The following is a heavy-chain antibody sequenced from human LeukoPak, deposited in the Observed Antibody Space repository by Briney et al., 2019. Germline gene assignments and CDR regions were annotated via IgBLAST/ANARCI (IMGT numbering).Heavy chain of an antibody. CDR3: ARDRSYYSDTGTDY. D-gene: IGHD3-22*01. CDR2: MYNSGST. J-gene: IGHJ4*02. Sequence: SETLSLTCTVSGDSISNYFWNWIRQPAGKGLEWIGRMYNSGSTQYNPSFKSRVTISVDVSRNQFSLKLSSVTAADTAVYYCARDRSYYSDTGTDYWGQGALVTVSS. V-gene: IGHV4-4*07. CDR1: GDSISNYF.